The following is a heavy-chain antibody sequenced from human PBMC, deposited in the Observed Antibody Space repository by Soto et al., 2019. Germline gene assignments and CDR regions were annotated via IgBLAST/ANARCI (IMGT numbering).Heavy chain of an antibody. CDR2: INPNSGGT. D-gene: IGHD3-22*01. CDR1: EYTFTGYY. CDR3: AREYYDSSGYYG. Sequence: GASVKVSCKASEYTFTGYYMHWVRQAPGQGLEWMGWINPNSGGTNYAQKFQGRVTMTRDTSISTAYMELSRLRSDDTAVYYCAREYYDSSGYYGWGQGTLVTVSS. V-gene: IGHV1-2*02. J-gene: IGHJ4*02.